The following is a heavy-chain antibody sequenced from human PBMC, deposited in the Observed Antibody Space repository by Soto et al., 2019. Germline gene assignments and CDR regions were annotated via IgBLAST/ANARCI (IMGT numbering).Heavy chain of an antibody. V-gene: IGHV3-23*01. J-gene: IGHJ4*02. CDR3: ANHPGVTSTTRHFDY. CDR2: ISGSGGST. CDR1: GFTFNNYA. D-gene: IGHD1-7*01. Sequence: EVQLLESGGDLVQPGGSLRLSCAASGFTFNNYAMSWVRQAPGKGLEWVSVISGSGGSTNYADSVKGRFTISRDNSKNTLYLQMNSLRAEDTAVYYCANHPGVTSTTRHFDYWGKGTLVTVSS.